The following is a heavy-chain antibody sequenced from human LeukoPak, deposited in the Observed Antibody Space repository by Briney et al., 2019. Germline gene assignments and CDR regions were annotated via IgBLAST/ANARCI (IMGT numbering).Heavy chain of an antibody. CDR3: ARLPGLGAYCSSTSCYHY. D-gene: IGHD2-2*01. J-gene: IGHJ4*02. CDR2: IYTSGST. Sequence: SETLSLTCTVSGGSIGSYYWSWIRQPAGKGLEWIGRIYTSGSTNYNPSLKGRVTISVDTSKNQFSLKLSSVTAADTAVYYCARLPGLGAYCSSTSCYHYWGQGTLVTVSS. CDR1: GGSIGSYY. V-gene: IGHV4-4*07.